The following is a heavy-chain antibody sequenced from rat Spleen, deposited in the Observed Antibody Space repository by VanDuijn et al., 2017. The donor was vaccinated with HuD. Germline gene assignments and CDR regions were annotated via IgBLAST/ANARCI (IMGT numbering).Heavy chain of an antibody. Sequence: EVQLVESGGGLVQPGRSLKFSCAVSGFTFRDYAMAWVRQAPKKGLEWVATILYDGSSTYYRDSVKGRFTISRDNAKNTLYLQMDSLRSEDTATYYCARAFYYSGYMDYFDYWGQGVMVTVSS. V-gene: IGHV5-17*01. CDR3: ARAFYYSGYMDYFDY. CDR2: ILYDGSST. D-gene: IGHD1-2*01. CDR1: GFTFRDYA. J-gene: IGHJ2*01.